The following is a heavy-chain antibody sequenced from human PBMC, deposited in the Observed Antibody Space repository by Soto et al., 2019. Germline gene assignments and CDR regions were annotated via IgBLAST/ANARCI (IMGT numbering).Heavy chain of an antibody. Sequence: EVQLVESGGGLVQPGGSLRLSCAASGFTVSSNYMSWVRQAPGKGLEWVSVIYSGGSTYYADSVKGRFTISRDNSKNTLYLQMSGLRAEDTAVYYCAREVRTYYYASSGSVGYYGMDVWGQGTTVTVSS. J-gene: IGHJ6*02. V-gene: IGHV3-66*01. CDR1: GFTVSSNY. CDR3: AREVRTYYYASSGSVGYYGMDV. D-gene: IGHD3-22*01. CDR2: IYSGGST.